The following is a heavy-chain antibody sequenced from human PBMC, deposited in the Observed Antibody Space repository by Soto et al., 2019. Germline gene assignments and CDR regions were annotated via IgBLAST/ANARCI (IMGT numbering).Heavy chain of an antibody. CDR3: ARGAPGYSYAKVDL. CDR1: GFTFTMYW. Sequence: GGSLRLSCEASGFTFTMYWMHWVRQAPGKGLVWVSRVNSDGTGTTYADSVKGRFTVSRDNAKNSVFLQMDSLRAEDAGVYFCARGAPGYSYAKVDLWGQGTLVTVSS. V-gene: IGHV3-74*01. J-gene: IGHJ5*02. D-gene: IGHD5-18*01. CDR2: VNSDGTGT.